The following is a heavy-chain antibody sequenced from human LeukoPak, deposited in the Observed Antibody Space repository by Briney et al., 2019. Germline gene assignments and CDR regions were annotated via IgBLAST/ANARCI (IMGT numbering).Heavy chain of an antibody. Sequence: GGSLRLSCAASGFTFSNYWMSWVRQAPGKGLEWVANIKQDGSEKYYVDSVKGRFTISRDNAKNSLYLQMNSLRADDSAVYYCARDPLDVWGQGTLVTVSS. CDR1: GFTFSNYW. J-gene: IGHJ4*02. CDR3: ARDPLDV. V-gene: IGHV3-7*01. CDR2: IKQDGSEK. D-gene: IGHD3-16*01.